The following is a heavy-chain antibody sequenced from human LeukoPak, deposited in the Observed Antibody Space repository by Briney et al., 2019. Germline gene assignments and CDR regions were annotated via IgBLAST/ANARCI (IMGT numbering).Heavy chain of an antibody. CDR2: INPSGGST. J-gene: IGHJ3*02. CDR3: ARDCSSTSCYAGMRAFDI. D-gene: IGHD2-2*01. CDR1: GYTFTSYY. Sequence: ASVKVSCKASGYTFTSYYMHWVRQAPGQGLEWMGIINPSGGSTSYAQKFQGRVTITADESTSTAYMELSSLRSEDTAVYYCARDCSSTSCYAGMRAFDIWGQGTMVTVSS. V-gene: IGHV1-46*01.